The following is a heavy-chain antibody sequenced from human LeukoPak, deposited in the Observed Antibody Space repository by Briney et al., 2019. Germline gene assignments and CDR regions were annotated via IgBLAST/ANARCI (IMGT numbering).Heavy chain of an antibody. D-gene: IGHD5-24*01. CDR1: GFTFSSYG. J-gene: IGHJ4*02. V-gene: IGHV3-23*01. CDR3: AKGEYHQDGIGENRFDN. CDR2: ITGHGDTT. Sequence: SGGSLRLSCAASGFTFSSYGMSWVRQAPGKGLEWVSGITGHGDTTYYADSVKGRFTTSRDNAKNSVFLQMSSLRPEDTAVYYCAKGEYHQDGIGENRFDNWGQGALVTVSS.